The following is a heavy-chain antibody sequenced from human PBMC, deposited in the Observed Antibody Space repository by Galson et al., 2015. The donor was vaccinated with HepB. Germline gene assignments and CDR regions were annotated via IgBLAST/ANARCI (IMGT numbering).Heavy chain of an antibody. CDR3: AKEGSPVWAAAGTAAFDI. V-gene: IGHV3-23*01. Sequence: SLRLSCAASGFTFSSYAMSWVRQAPGKGLEWVSAISGSGGSTYYADSAKGRFTISRDNSKNTLYLQMNSLRAEDTAVYYCAKEGSPVWAAAGTAAFDIWGQGTMVTVSS. D-gene: IGHD6-13*01. CDR1: GFTFSSYA. CDR2: ISGSGGST. J-gene: IGHJ3*02.